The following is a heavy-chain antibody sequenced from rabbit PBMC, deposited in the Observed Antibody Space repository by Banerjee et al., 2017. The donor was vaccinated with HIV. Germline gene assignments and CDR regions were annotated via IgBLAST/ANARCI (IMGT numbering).Heavy chain of an antibody. CDR3: ASDLAGVIGCNFGL. Sequence: QEQLEESGGDLVKPEGSLTLTCTASGFSFSSSYWICWVRQAPGKGLEWIACINTSSGNTVYSSWAKVPFSISKSSSTTVTLQMPSATAADTSSYSCASDLAGVIGCNFGLWGPGTLVTVS. J-gene: IGHJ4*01. CDR1: GFSFSSSYW. V-gene: IGHV1S45*01. CDR2: INTSSGNT. D-gene: IGHD4-1*01.